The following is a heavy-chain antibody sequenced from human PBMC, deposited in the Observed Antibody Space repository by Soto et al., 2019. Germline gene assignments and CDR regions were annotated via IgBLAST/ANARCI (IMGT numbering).Heavy chain of an antibody. D-gene: IGHD6-19*01. CDR2: ISAYNGNT. V-gene: IGHV1-18*01. J-gene: IGHJ4*02. CDR3: ASMYSSGQSDY. Sequence: GASVKVSCKASGYAFTSYGISWVRQAPGQGLEWMGWISAYNGNTNYAQKLQGRVTMTTDTSTSTAYMELRSLRPDDTAVYYCASMYSSGQSDYWGQGTLVTAPQ. CDR1: GYAFTSYG.